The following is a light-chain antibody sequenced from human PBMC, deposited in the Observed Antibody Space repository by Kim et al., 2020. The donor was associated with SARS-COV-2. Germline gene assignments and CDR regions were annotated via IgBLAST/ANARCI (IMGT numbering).Light chain of an antibody. Sequence: SAAVGDRVTIPCRASQSVRTWLAWYQQKPGKAPELLVYKASNLQSGVPSRFSGSGSGTEFTLTISSLQPEDFATYYCQHYNSYPYIFGQGTKLEI. CDR2: KAS. J-gene: IGKJ2*01. CDR1: QSVRTW. V-gene: IGKV1-5*03. CDR3: QHYNSYPYI.